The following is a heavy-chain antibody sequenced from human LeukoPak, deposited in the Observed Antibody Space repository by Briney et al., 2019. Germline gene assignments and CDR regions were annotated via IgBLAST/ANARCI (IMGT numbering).Heavy chain of an antibody. J-gene: IGHJ4*02. D-gene: IGHD6-19*01. Sequence: PGGSLRLSCAASGFTFSSYGMHWVRQAPGKGLEWVAVISYDGSNKYYAGSVKGRFTISRDNSKNTLYLQMNSLRAEDTAAYYCAKDQRQWLVRGVFDYWGQGTLVTVSS. CDR2: ISYDGSNK. CDR1: GFTFSSYG. CDR3: AKDQRQWLVRGVFDY. V-gene: IGHV3-30*18.